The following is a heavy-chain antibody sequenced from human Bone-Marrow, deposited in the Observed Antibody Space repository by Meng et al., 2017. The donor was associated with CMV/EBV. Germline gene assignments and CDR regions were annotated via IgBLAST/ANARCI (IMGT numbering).Heavy chain of an antibody. V-gene: IGHV3-30-3*01. CDR3: ARDERPPGFLEWLPGSGGRDFDY. Sequence: GGSLRLSCAASGFTFSSYAMHWVRQAPGKGLEWVAVISYDGSNKYYADSVKGRFTISRDNAKNSLYLQMNSLRAEDTAVYYCARDERPPGFLEWLPGSGGRDFDYWGQGTLVTVSS. D-gene: IGHD3-3*01. CDR1: GFTFSSYA. J-gene: IGHJ4*02. CDR2: ISYDGSNK.